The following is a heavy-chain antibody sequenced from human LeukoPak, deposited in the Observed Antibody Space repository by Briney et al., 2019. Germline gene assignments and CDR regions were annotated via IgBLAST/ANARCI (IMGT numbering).Heavy chain of an antibody. CDR2: IYYSGST. D-gene: IGHD6-13*01. CDR3: ARREGAAGTGGAFDI. V-gene: IGHV4-59*08. CDR1: GGSISRYY. J-gene: IGHJ3*02. Sequence: SETLSLTCTVSGGSISRYYWSWIRQPPGKGLQWIGHIYYSGSTNYNPSLKSRVTISVDTSKNQFSLKLSSVTAADTAVYYCARREGAAGTGGAFDIWGQGTTVTVSS.